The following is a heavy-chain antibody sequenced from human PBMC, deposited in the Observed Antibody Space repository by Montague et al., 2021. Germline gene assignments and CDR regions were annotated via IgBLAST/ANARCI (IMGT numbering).Heavy chain of an antibody. Sequence: SETLSLTCAVSGGSIISSNWWSWVRQSPGKGLEWIGEIYHTGSTNYNPSLKSRLTIPLDKSNNQVSLNLTSVAAADTAVYYCARMLGYCSGGHCYSNWFDSWGQGTLVTVSS. J-gene: IGHJ5*01. D-gene: IGHD2-15*01. CDR1: GGSIISSNW. V-gene: IGHV4-4*02. CDR3: ARMLGYCSGGHCYSNWFDS. CDR2: IYHTGST.